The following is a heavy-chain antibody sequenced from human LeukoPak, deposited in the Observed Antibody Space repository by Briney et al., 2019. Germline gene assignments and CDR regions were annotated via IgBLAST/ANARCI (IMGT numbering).Heavy chain of an antibody. V-gene: IGHV4-34*01. CDR1: GGSFSGYY. CDR3: ARGHPVVAATDWDY. J-gene: IGHJ4*02. Sequence: KPSETLSLTCAVYGGSFSGYYWSWIRQPPGKGLEWIGEINHSGSTNYNPSLKSRVTISVDTSKNQFSLKLSSVTAADTAVYYCARGHPVVAATDWDYWGQGTLVTVSS. D-gene: IGHD2-15*01. CDR2: INHSGST.